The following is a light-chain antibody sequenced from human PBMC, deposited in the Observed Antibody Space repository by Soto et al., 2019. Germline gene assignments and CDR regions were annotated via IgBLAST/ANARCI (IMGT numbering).Light chain of an antibody. CDR2: DVT. CDR1: NSDVGAYNY. CDR3: CSFAGSHNHF. J-gene: IGLJ1*01. Sequence: QSALTQPRSVSGSPGQSVTISCTGTNSDVGAYNYVSWYQQHPGKAPKLMIYDVTERPSGVPDRFSGSKSGNTASLTISGLQAEDEGDYYCCSFAGSHNHFFGTGTKLTVL. V-gene: IGLV2-11*01.